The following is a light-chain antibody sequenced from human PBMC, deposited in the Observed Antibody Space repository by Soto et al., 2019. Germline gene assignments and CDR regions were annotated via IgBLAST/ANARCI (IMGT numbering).Light chain of an antibody. CDR1: SSDIGAYKY. V-gene: IGLV2-14*01. Sequence: QSALTQPASVSGSPGQSVTISCTGTSSDIGAYKYVSWYQHHPGKSPRLMIYEVSNRPSGVSNRFSASKSGNTASLTISGLQAEDEADYNCYSYRSTSTLVFGGGTKVTVL. CDR3: YSYRSTSTLV. CDR2: EVS. J-gene: IGLJ2*01.